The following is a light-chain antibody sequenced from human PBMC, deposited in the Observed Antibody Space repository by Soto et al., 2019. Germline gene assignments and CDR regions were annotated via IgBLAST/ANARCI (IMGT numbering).Light chain of an antibody. Sequence: QSALTQPASVSGSPGQSITISCTGTRTDVGGYNFVSWYQQHPGKAPKLIIYEVSNRPSGVSNRFSGSKSDNTASLTISGLQAEDEADYYYCSYVSSKTYVFGTGTKVTVL. CDR1: RTDVGGYNF. CDR3: CSYVSSKTYV. V-gene: IGLV2-14*01. J-gene: IGLJ1*01. CDR2: EVS.